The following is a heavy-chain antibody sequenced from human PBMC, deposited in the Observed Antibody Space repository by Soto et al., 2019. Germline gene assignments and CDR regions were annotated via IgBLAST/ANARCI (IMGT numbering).Heavy chain of an antibody. CDR1: GYTFTSYG. Sequence: QVHLVQSGAEVKKPGASVKVSCKGSGYTFTSYGITWVRQAPGQGLVWMGWISAHNGNTDYAQKLQGRVTVTRDTSTSPAYMELMSLRSDDTAVYYCARGRYGEYWGQGALVTVSS. V-gene: IGHV1-18*01. J-gene: IGHJ4*02. CDR3: ARGRYGEY. CDR2: ISAHNGNT. D-gene: IGHD3-10*01.